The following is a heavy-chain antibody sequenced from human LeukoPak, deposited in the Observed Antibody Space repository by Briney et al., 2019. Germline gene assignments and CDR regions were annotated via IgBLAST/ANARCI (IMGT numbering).Heavy chain of an antibody. CDR3: ARDRAFGEFPYNWFDP. V-gene: IGHV1-2*02. J-gene: IGHJ5*02. Sequence: ASVKVSCKASGYTFSGYYMHWVRQAPGQGLEWMGWINPKSGGTNEAQKFQGRVTMTRDTSISTAYMELSRLRSDDTAVYYCARDRAFGEFPYNWFDPWGQGTLVTVSS. D-gene: IGHD3-10*01. CDR1: GYTFSGYY. CDR2: INPKSGGT.